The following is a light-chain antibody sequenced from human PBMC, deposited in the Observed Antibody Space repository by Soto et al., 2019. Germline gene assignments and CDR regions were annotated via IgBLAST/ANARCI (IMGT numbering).Light chain of an antibody. CDR3: AAWDDSLSARYV. CDR1: SSNIGSNY. CDR2: RNN. Sequence: QSVLTQPPSASGTPGQRVTISCSGSSSNIGSNYVYWYQQLPGTAPKLLIYRNNQRPSGVPDRFSGSKSGTSASLAISGLRSEVEADYYCAAWDDSLSARYVFGTGTKVTVL. V-gene: IGLV1-47*01. J-gene: IGLJ1*01.